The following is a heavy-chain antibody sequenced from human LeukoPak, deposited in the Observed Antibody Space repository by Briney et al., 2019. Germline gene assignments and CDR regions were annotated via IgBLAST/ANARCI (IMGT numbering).Heavy chain of an antibody. D-gene: IGHD3-22*01. CDR1: GYTFTGYY. CDR3: ARETSDYCDSSGYYLNWFDP. Sequence: ASVKVSCKASGYTFTGYYMHWVRQAPGQGLEWMGWINPNSGGTNYAQKFQGRVTMTRDTSISTAYMELSRLRSDDTAVYYCARETSDYCDSSGYYLNWFDPWGQGTLVTVSS. V-gene: IGHV1-2*02. CDR2: INPNSGGT. J-gene: IGHJ5*02.